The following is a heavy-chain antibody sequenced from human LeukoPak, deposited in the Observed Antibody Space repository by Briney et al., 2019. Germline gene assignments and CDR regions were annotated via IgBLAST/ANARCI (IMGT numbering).Heavy chain of an antibody. CDR2: IYPGDSDT. CDR3: ARVLKAPKTVCFYCSSTSCPNWFDP. V-gene: IGHV5-51*01. J-gene: IGHJ5*02. D-gene: IGHD2-2*01. CDR1: GYSFTSYW. Sequence: GESLKISCKGSGYSFTSYWIGWVRQMPGKGLEWMGIIYPGDSDTRYSPSFQGQVTISADKSISTAYLQWSSLKASDTVTYYCARVLKAPKTVCFYCSSTSCPNWFDPWGQGTLVTVSS.